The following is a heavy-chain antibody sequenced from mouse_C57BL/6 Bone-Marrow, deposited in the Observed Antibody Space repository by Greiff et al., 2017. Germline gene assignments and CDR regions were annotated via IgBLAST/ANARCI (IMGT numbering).Heavy chain of an antibody. J-gene: IGHJ1*01. CDR1: GFNIKDDY. CDR2: IDPENGDT. Sequence: VQLQQSGAELVRPGASVKLSCTASGFNIKDDYMHWVKQRPEQGLEWIGWIDPENGDTEYASKFQGKATITADTSSSTAYLQLSSLTSEDTAVYFCTPYGGRRYVRYFAAWRSAALVPASS. CDR3: TPYGGRRYVRYFAA. V-gene: IGHV14-4*01. D-gene: IGHD1-2*01.